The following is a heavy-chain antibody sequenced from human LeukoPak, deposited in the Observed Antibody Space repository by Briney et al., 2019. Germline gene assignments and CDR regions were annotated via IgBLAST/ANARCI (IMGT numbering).Heavy chain of an antibody. CDR1: GFTFSSSA. CDR3: AADPVTASGSSWYYFDY. J-gene: IGHJ4*02. V-gene: IGHV1-58*02. CDR2: IVVGSGNT. Sequence: ASVKASCKASGFTFSSSAMQWVRQARGQRLEWIGWIVVGSGNTNYAQKFQERVTITRDMSTSTAYMELSSLRSEDTAVYYCAADPVTASGSSWYYFDYWGQGTLVTVSS. D-gene: IGHD6-13*01.